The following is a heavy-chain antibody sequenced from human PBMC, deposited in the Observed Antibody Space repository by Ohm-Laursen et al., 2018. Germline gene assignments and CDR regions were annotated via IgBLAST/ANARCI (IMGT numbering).Heavy chain of an antibody. V-gene: IGHV1-2*02. CDR1: GYTFTGYY. CDR3: ARVLWRAVAANGPLGY. CDR2: INPNSGGT. D-gene: IGHD6-19*01. Sequence: AASVKVSCNASGYTFTGYYMHWVRQAPGQGLEWMGWINPNSGGTNYAQKFQGRVTMTRDTSISTAYMELSRLRSDDTAVYYCARVLWRAVAANGPLGYWGQGTLVTVSS. J-gene: IGHJ4*02.